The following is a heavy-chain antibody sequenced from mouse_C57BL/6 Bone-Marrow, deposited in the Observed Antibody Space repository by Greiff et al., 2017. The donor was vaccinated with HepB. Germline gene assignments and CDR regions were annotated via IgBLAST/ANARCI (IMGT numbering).Heavy chain of an antibody. CDR2: ISSGSSTI. V-gene: IGHV5-17*01. CDR1: GFTFSDYG. D-gene: IGHD2-1*01. CDR3: ARRSYGNYVYYAMDY. J-gene: IGHJ4*01. Sequence: EVKLVESGGGLVKPGGSLKLSCAASGFTFSDYGMHWVRQAPEKGLEWVAYISSGSSTIYYADTVKGRFTISRDNAKNTLFLQMTSLRSEDTAMYYCARRSYGNYVYYAMDYWGQGTSVTVSS.